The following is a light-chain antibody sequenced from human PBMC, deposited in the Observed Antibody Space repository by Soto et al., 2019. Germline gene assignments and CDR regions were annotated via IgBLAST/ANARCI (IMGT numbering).Light chain of an antibody. CDR1: QSVSSY. CDR2: DAS. J-gene: IGKJ2*01. Sequence: EIMLTQSPATLSLSPGERATLSCRASQSVSSYLAWYQQKPGQAPRLLIYDASNRATGIPARFSGSGSGTDFTLTISSLEPEDFAVYYCQQRSNWPPPYTFGQGTKLQIK. V-gene: IGKV3-11*01. CDR3: QQRSNWPPPYT.